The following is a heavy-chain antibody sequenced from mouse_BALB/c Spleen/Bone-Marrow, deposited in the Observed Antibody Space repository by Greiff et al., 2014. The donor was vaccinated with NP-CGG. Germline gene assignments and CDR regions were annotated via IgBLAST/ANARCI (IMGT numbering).Heavy chain of an antibody. CDR2: IDPSDSET. D-gene: IGHD1-2*01. Sequence: VQLQRSGAELVRPGASVKLSCKASGYTFTSYWMNWVKQRPGQGLEWIGMIDPSDSETHYNQMFKDKATLTVDKSSSTAYMQLSSLASEDSAVYYCARKKSKLGSWFAYWGQGTLVTVSA. V-gene: IGHV1-61*01. CDR1: GYTFTSYW. CDR3: ARKKSKLGSWFAY. J-gene: IGHJ3*01.